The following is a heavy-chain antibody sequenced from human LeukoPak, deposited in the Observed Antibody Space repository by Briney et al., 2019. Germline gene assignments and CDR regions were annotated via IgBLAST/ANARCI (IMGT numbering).Heavy chain of an antibody. V-gene: IGHV3-30*18. J-gene: IGHJ4*02. CDR1: GFTLSSTN. CDR3: TQFDY. CDR2: ISPDGSYK. Sequence: PGGSLRLSCAASGFTLSSTNMHWVRQAPGKGLEWVAVISPDGSYKDYVDSVKGRFSISRDNSKNTVYVQMNSLRPEDTAVYYCTQFDYWGQGTLVTVSS.